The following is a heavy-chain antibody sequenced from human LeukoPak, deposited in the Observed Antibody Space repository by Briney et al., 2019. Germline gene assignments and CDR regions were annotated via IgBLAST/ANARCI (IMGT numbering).Heavy chain of an antibody. Sequence: PGGSLRLSCAASGFTFSSYAMSWVRQAPGKGLEWVSTISAGGGSTYYADSVKGRFTISRDNSKNTLLLQVNSLRAEDTAVYYCAKDLSSSSPRRGVDYWGQGTLVTVSS. CDR3: AKDLSSSSPRRGVDY. CDR2: ISAGGGST. CDR1: GFTFSSYA. V-gene: IGHV3-23*01. D-gene: IGHD6-6*01. J-gene: IGHJ4*02.